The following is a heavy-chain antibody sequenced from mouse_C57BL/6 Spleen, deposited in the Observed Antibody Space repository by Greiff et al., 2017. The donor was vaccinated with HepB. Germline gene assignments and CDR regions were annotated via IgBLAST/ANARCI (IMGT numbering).Heavy chain of an antibody. J-gene: IGHJ4*01. CDR1: GYTFTSYW. Sequence: VQLQQPGAELVMPGASVKLSCKASGYTFTSYWMHWVKQRPGQGLEWIGEIDPSDSYTNYNQKFKGKSTLTVDKSSSTAYMQLSSLTSEDSAVYYCARGHYGNYYAMDYWGQGTSVTVSS. D-gene: IGHD2-1*01. CDR3: ARGHYGNYYAMDY. CDR2: IDPSDSYT. V-gene: IGHV1-69*01.